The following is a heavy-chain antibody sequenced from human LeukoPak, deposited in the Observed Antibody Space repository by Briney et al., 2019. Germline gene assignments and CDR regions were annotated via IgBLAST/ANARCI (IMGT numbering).Heavy chain of an antibody. CDR3: AGRSCSGCSCSTPQLN. CDR2: ISSSSDYI. CDR1: GFSFSTYT. V-gene: IGHV3-21*04. J-gene: IGHJ4*02. D-gene: IGHD2-15*01. Sequence: GGSLRLFCAASGFSFSTYTMNWVRQAPGKGLEWVSSISSSSDYIFYADLVKGRFTISRDNAKNSLHLHMNSLRAEDTAVYHCAGRSCSGCSCSTPQLNCGQGTLVTVSA.